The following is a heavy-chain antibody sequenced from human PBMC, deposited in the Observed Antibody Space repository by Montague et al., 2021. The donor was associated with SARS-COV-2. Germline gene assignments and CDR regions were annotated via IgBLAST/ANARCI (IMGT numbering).Heavy chain of an antibody. V-gene: IGHV2-5*02. CDR3: AHFGILRYFDP. J-gene: IGHJ5*02. Sequence: VKPTQTLTLTCTFSGFSLSTSEVGVGWIRQPPGKAPEFLAPIYGDDDNRYKPSLKSRLTITKVTSKNQVVLTMTNVDPVDTATYYCAHFGILRYFDPWGQGTLVTVSS. CDR2: IYGDDDN. D-gene: IGHD3-9*01. CDR1: GFSLSTSEVG.